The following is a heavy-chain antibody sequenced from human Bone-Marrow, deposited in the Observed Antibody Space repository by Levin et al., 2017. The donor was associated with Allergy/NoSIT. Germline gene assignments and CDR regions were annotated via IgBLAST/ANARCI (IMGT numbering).Heavy chain of an antibody. CDR2: IYYSGST. Sequence: SETLSLTCTVSGGSISSYYWSWIRQPPGKGLEWIGYIYYSGSTNYNPSLKSRVTISVDTSKNQFSLKLSSVTAADTAVYYCARYPGEMVERRQRHYYFDYWGQGTLVTVSS. V-gene: IGHV4-59*01. D-gene: IGHD1-1*01. CDR1: GGSISSYY. J-gene: IGHJ4*02. CDR3: ARYPGEMVERRQRHYYFDY.